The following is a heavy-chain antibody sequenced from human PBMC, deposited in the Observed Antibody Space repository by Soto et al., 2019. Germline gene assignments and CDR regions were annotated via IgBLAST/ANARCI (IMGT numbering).Heavy chain of an antibody. Sequence: AGGSLRLSCTASGFTFGDYAMSWFRQAPGKGLEWVGFIRSKAYGGTTEYAASVKGRFTISRDDSKSIAYLQMNSLKTEDTAVYYCTRDPSVNAFDIWGQGTMVTVSS. CDR2: IRSKAYGGTT. V-gene: IGHV3-49*03. CDR1: GFTFGDYA. CDR3: TRDPSVNAFDI. J-gene: IGHJ3*02.